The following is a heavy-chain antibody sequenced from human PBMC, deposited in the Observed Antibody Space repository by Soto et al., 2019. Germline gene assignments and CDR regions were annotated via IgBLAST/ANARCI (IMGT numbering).Heavy chain of an antibody. Sequence: GGSLRLSCAASGFTFSSYAMSWVRQAPGKGLEWVSAISGSGGSTYYADAVKGRFTISRDNSKNTLYLQMNSLRAEDTAVYYCAKLTIEATTVTTYGMDVWGQGTTVTVSS. CDR3: AKLTIEATTVTTYGMDV. CDR1: GFTFSSYA. V-gene: IGHV3-23*01. D-gene: IGHD4-4*01. CDR2: ISGSGGST. J-gene: IGHJ6*02.